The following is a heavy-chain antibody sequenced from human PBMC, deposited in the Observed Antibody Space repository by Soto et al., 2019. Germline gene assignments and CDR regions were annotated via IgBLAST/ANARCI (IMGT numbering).Heavy chain of an antibody. CDR1: GGSISSGGYY. Sequence: QVQLQESGPGLVKPSQTLSLTCTVSGGSISSGGYYWSWIRQHPGKGLEWIGYIYYSGSTYYNPSLKSRVTIAVDTSKNRCSLKLSSVTAADTALYDCATSHYSSSCYYFDYWGQGTLVTVSS. D-gene: IGHD6-13*01. V-gene: IGHV4-31*03. CDR3: ATSHYSSSCYYFDY. J-gene: IGHJ4*02. CDR2: IYYSGST.